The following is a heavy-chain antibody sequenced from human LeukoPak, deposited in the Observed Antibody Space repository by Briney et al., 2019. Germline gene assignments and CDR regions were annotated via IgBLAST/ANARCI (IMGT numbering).Heavy chain of an antibody. V-gene: IGHV5-51*01. J-gene: IGHJ4*02. CDR2: IYPGDAHT. CDR3: ARHLSGSYSGYYFDY. Sequence: GPPLKISCKGSGSSFTSYWIGWVRQIPGKGLEWMGVIYPGDAHTRYSTSIQGQVTISADKSISTAFLQWSSLKASDTAMYYCARHLSGSYSGYYFDYWGQGTLVTVSS. D-gene: IGHD1-26*01. CDR1: GSSFTSYW.